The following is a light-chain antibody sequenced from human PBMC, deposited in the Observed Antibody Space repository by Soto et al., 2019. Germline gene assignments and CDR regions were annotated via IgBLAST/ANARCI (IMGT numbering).Light chain of an antibody. J-gene: IGKJ3*01. CDR2: GAS. Sequence: EVVLTQSPGTLSLSPGARATLSCRASQSVNDNHLAWYQQKGGQATRLLIYGASTRATGVAERFSGSGCGTANRFILTRLELEDFALDYCQLYGVSPPRRTFGPGTKVEI. V-gene: IGKV3-20*01. CDR1: QSVNDNH. CDR3: QLYGVSPPRRT.